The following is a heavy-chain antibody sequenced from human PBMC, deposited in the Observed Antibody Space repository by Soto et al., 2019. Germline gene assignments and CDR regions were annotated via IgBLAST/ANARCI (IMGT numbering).Heavy chain of an antibody. CDR3: ARGGGASDY. Sequence: EVELVESGGGLVQPGGSLRLSCAACGFTFSSYWMSWVRQAPGKGLEWVANIKQDGSDKYYVDSVKGRFTISRDNAKNSLYLQMNSLRAEDTAIYYCARGGGASDYWGQGTLVTVSS. V-gene: IGHV3-7*04. J-gene: IGHJ4*02. CDR2: IKQDGSDK. CDR1: GFTFSSYW. D-gene: IGHD2-2*01.